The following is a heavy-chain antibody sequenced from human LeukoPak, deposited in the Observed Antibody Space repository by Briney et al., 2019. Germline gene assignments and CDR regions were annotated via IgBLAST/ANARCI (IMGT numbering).Heavy chain of an antibody. CDR2: ISGSGGST. CDR1: GFTFSSYA. V-gene: IGHV3-23*01. Sequence: GGSLRLSCAASGFTFSSYAMSWVRQAPGKGLEWVSAISGSGGSTYYADSVKGRFTISRDNSKNTLYLQMNSLRAEDTAVYYCAKDLTRRFLEWLYDYWGQGTLVTASS. D-gene: IGHD3-3*01. CDR3: AKDLTRRFLEWLYDY. J-gene: IGHJ4*02.